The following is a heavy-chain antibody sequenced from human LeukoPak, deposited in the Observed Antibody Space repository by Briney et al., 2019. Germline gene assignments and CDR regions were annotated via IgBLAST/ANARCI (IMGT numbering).Heavy chain of an antibody. J-gene: IGHJ4*02. CDR3: ARDLIAAFDY. D-gene: IGHD6-6*01. Sequence: GRSLRLSCAASGFTFSSYSMNWVRQAPGKGLEWVSSISSSSSYIYYADSVKGRFTISRDNAKNSLYLQMNSLRAEDTAVYYCARDLIAAFDYWGQGTLVTVSS. V-gene: IGHV3-21*01. CDR1: GFTFSSYS. CDR2: ISSSSSYI.